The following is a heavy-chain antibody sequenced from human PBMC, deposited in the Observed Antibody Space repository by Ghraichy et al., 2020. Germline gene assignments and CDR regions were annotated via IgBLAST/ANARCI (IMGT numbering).Heavy chain of an antibody. CDR1: GLGVSSNY. Sequence: LSLTCAASGLGVSSNYMSWVRQAPGKGLEWVAILYSDGTPFYADSVRGRFTISRDESRNTMYLQMNTLRAEDTAVYYCARDRRYCGNNCYLYYYYGMDVWDRGTTVTVSS. CDR3: ARDRRYCGNNCYLYYYYGMDV. D-gene: IGHD2-21*01. J-gene: IGHJ6*02. V-gene: IGHV3-53*01. CDR2: LYSDGTP.